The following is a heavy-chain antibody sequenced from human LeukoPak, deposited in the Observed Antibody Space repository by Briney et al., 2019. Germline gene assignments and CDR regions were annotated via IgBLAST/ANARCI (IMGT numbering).Heavy chain of an antibody. V-gene: IGHV1-69*13. J-gene: IGHJ3*02. CDR3: ARDQDGYNAFDI. Sequence: SVKVSCKASGGTFSSYATSWVRQAPGQGLEWMGGIIPIFGTANYAQKFQGRVTITADESTSTAYMELSSLRSEDTAVYYCARDQDGYNAFDIWGQGTMVTVSS. D-gene: IGHD5-24*01. CDR2: IIPIFGTA. CDR1: GGTFSSYA.